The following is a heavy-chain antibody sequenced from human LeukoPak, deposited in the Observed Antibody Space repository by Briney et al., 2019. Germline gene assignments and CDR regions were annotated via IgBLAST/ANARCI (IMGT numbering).Heavy chain of an antibody. J-gene: IGHJ3*02. Sequence: GGSLRLSCAASGFTFSSYSMNWVRQAPGKGLEWVSSISSSSSYIYYADSVKGRFTISRDNAKNLLYLQMNRLRAEDTAVYYCARDQSVYSSGYREHAFDIWGQGTMVTVSS. CDR1: GFTFSSYS. CDR2: ISSSSSYI. D-gene: IGHD3-22*01. CDR3: ARDQSVYSSGYREHAFDI. V-gene: IGHV3-21*01.